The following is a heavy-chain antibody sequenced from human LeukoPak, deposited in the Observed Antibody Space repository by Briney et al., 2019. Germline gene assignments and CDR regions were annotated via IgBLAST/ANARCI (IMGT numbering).Heavy chain of an antibody. CDR1: GGSISSSSYY. CDR3: ARDVRGSSGRYYYYYMDV. J-gene: IGHJ6*03. Sequence: SETLSLTCTVSGGSISSSSYYWGWLRQPPGKGLEWIGSIYYSGSTYYNPSLKSRVTISVDTSKNQFSLKLSSVTAADTAVFYCARDVRGSSGRYYYYYMDVWGKGTTVTVSS. CDR2: IYYSGST. V-gene: IGHV4-39*07. D-gene: IGHD3-22*01.